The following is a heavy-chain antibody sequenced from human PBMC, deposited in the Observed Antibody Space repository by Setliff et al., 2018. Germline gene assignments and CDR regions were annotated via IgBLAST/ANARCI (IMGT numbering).Heavy chain of an antibody. CDR2: LHTSGST. Sequence: SETLSLTCAVSGGSLNSGSYYWSWIRQSTERGLEWLGRLHTSGSTTYNPALNSRVTISVDTSTNQFSLRLTSLTAADTAVYFCARDNTILGATDHWGQGTLGTVPQ. V-gene: IGHV4-61*02. CDR3: ARDNTILGATDH. J-gene: IGHJ5*02. CDR1: GGSLNSGSYY. D-gene: IGHD1-26*01.